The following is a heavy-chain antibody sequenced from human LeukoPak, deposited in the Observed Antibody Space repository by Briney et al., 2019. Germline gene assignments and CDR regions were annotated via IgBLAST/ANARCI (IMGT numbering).Heavy chain of an antibody. D-gene: IGHD3-22*01. V-gene: IGHV4-39*01. CDR2: IYYSGST. J-gene: IGHJ4*02. Sequence: SETLSLTCTVSGGSITSSGYYWGWIRQPPGKGLEWIGSIYYSGSTYYNPSLKSRVTISVDTSKNQFSLKLSSLTAADTAVYYCARQHTRGAVVALVDYWGQGALVTVSS. CDR1: GGSITSSGYY. CDR3: ARQHTRGAVVALVDY.